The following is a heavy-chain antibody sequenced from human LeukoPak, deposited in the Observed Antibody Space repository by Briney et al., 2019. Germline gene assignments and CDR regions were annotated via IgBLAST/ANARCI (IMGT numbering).Heavy chain of an antibody. V-gene: IGHV3-11*01. J-gene: IGHJ5*02. CDR3: AIGHMEAVAGTFEDGFDP. D-gene: IGHD6-19*01. CDR2: ISSSGSTI. Sequence: PGGSLRLSCAASGFTFSDYYMSWIRQAPGKGLEWVSYISSSGSTIYYADSVKGRFTISRDNAKNSLYLQMKSLRAEDTAVYYCAIGHMEAVAGTFEDGFDPWGQETLVTVSS. CDR1: GFTFSDYY.